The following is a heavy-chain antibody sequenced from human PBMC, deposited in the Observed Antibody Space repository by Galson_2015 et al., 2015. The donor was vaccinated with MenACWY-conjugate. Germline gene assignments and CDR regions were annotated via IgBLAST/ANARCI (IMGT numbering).Heavy chain of an antibody. V-gene: IGHV3-21*01. D-gene: IGHD3-10*02. J-gene: IGHJ6*02. CDR2: ISGSSSYI. CDR3: ARDVFHGMDV. Sequence: VRQAPGKGLEWVSSISGSSSYINYADSVKGRFTISRDNAKNSLSLQMNSLRTEDTAVYYCARDVFHGMDVWGQGTTVTVS.